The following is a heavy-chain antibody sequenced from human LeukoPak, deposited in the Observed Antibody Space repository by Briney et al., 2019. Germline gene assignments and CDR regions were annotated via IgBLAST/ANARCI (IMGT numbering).Heavy chain of an antibody. V-gene: IGHV1-2*02. J-gene: IGHJ4*02. D-gene: IGHD2/OR15-2a*01. Sequence: ASVKVSCKASGYTFTCYYIHWVRQAPGQGLEWMGWINPNSGGTNYAQKFQGRVTMTRDTSISTAYLELSRLRSDDTAVYYCARSPIIGEETPDYWGQGTLVTVSS. CDR3: ARSPIIGEETPDY. CDR1: GYTFTCYY. CDR2: INPNSGGT.